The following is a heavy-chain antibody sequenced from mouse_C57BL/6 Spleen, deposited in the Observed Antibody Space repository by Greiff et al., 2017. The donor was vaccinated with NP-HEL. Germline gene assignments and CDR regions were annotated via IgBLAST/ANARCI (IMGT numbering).Heavy chain of an antibody. V-gene: IGHV3-6*01. CDR3: ARDKRLDY. CDR1: GYSITSGYY. Sequence: EVQLQESGPGLVKPSQSLSLTCSVTGYSITSGYYWNWIRQFPGNKLEWMGYISYDGSNNYNPSLKNRIAITRDTSKNQFFLKLNSVTTEDTATYYCARDKRLDYWGQGTTLTVSS. CDR2: ISYDGSN. J-gene: IGHJ2*01.